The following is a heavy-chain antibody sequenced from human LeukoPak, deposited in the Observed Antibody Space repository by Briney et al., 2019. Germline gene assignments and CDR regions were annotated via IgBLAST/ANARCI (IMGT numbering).Heavy chain of an antibody. Sequence: SETLSLTCTVSGGSISSGDYYWSWLRQPPGKGLEWIGYIYYSGSTYYNPSLKSRVTISVDTSNNQFSLKLSSVTAADTAVYYCARDAGYCSGGSCYYYYGTDVWGQGTTVTVSS. CDR2: IYYSGST. CDR3: ARDAGYCSGGSCYYYYGTDV. V-gene: IGHV4-30-4*01. CDR1: GGSISSGDYY. J-gene: IGHJ6*02. D-gene: IGHD2-15*01.